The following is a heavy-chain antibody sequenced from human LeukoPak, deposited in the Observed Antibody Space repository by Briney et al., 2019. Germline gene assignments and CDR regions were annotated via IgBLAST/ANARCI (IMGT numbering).Heavy chain of an antibody. CDR2: IYYSGSA. D-gene: IGHD3-10*01. V-gene: IGHV4-61*01. J-gene: IGHJ5*02. CDR3: ARGFGDWGLSWFDP. CDR1: GGSVSSGSYY. Sequence: SETLSLTCTVSGGSVSSGSYYWSWIRQPPGKELEWIGYIYYSGSAKYNPSLKSRVTISVDTSKNQSSLKLTSVTAADTAVYYCARGFGDWGLSWFDPWGQGTLVTVSS.